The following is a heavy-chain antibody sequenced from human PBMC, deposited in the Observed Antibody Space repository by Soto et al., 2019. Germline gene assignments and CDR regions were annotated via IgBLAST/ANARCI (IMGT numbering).Heavy chain of an antibody. J-gene: IGHJ4*02. D-gene: IGHD1-26*01. V-gene: IGHV3-21*02. CDR3: ARLVGAYQHYIDY. CDR1: GFTFSSNS. CDR2: IDSTSMHI. Sequence: EVQLVEYGGGLVKPGGSLRLSCAASGFTFSSNSMIWVRQAPGKGLEWVSYIDSTSMHIYYADSVKGRFSITRDNAKKSVYLKMTSLRAEDTAVYYCARLVGAYQHYIDYWGQGTLVTVSS.